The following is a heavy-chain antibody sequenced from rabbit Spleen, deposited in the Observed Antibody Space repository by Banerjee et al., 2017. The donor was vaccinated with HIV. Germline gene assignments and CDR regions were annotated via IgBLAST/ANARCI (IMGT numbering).Heavy chain of an antibody. CDR1: GFTLSSYY. V-gene: IGHV1S7*01. J-gene: IGHJ4*01. CDR2: IDPVFGIT. Sequence: ELEESGGGLVQPGGSLKLSCTASGFTLSSYYMNWVRQAPGKGLEWIGYIDPVFGITYYANWVNGRFSISRENAQNTVFLQMTSLTAADTATYFCARDAAGREDFNLWGQGTLVTVS. CDR3: ARDAAGREDFNL. D-gene: IGHD4-2*01.